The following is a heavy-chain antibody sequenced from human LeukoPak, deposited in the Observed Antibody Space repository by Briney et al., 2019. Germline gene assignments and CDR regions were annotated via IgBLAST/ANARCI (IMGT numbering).Heavy chain of an antibody. CDR2: IKQDGSEK. CDR3: ARETTGYSSSWYDSGAFDI. V-gene: IGHV3-7*01. J-gene: IGHJ3*02. D-gene: IGHD6-13*01. CDR1: GFTFSSYW. Sequence: GGSLRLSCAASGFTFSSYWMSWVRQAPGKGLEWVANIKQDGSEKYYVDSVKGRFTISRDNAKNSLYLQMNSLRAEDTAVYYCARETTGYSSSWYDSGAFDIWGQGTMVTVSS.